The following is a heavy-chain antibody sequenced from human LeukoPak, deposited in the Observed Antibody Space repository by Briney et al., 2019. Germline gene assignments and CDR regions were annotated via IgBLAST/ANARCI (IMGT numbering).Heavy chain of an antibody. CDR2: INPNSGGT. J-gene: IGHJ4*02. CDR1: GYTFIGYY. CDR3: ARAIGYYYDSSGYNYFDY. Sequence: ASVKVSCKASGYTFIGYYMHWVRQAPGQGLEWMGWINPNSGGTNYAQKFQGWVTMTRDTSISTAYMELSRLRSDDTAVYYCARAIGYYYDSSGYNYFDYWGQGTLVTVSS. V-gene: IGHV1-2*04. D-gene: IGHD3-22*01.